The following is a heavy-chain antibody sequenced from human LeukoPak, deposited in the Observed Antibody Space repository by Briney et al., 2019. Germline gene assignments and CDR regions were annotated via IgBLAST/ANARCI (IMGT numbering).Heavy chain of an antibody. V-gene: IGHV3-11*04. D-gene: IGHD3-3*01. Sequence: PGGSLRLSCAASGFTFSDYYMSWIRQAPGKGLEWVSYISSSGSTIYYADSVKGRFTISRDNAKNSLYLQMNSLRAEDTAVYYCARDRSYSSYDFWSGYGYWGQGTLVTVSS. CDR2: ISSSGSTI. CDR3: ARDRSYSSYDFWSGYGY. J-gene: IGHJ4*02. CDR1: GFTFSDYY.